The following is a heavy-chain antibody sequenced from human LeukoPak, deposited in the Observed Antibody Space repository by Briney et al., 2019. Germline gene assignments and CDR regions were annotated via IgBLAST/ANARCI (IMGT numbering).Heavy chain of an antibody. V-gene: IGHV4-59*01. CDR3: VRWQYCGGNCFFSAFDI. Sequence: SETLSLTCTVSGGSISNSYWSWIRQSPGKGLEWIGYIHHSGNTNSSPPLKSRVTISVDTPKDQFSLKLSSVTAADTAVYYCVRWQYCGGNCFFSAFDIWAQGTMVTVSS. CDR1: GGSISNSY. CDR2: IHHSGNT. J-gene: IGHJ3*02. D-gene: IGHD2-21*01.